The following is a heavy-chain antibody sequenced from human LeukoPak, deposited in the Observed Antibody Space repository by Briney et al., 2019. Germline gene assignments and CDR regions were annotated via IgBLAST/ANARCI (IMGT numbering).Heavy chain of an antibody. CDR1: GGSISSGSYY. V-gene: IGHV4-61*02. CDR3: ARQNGDYVPKDAFDI. CDR2: IYTSGST. J-gene: IGHJ3*02. Sequence: PSETLSLTCTVSGGSISSGSYYWSWIRQPAGKGLEWIGRIYTSGSTNYNPSLKSRVTISVDTSKNQFSLKLSSVTAADTAVYYCARQNGDYVPKDAFDIWGQGTMVTVSS. D-gene: IGHD4-17*01.